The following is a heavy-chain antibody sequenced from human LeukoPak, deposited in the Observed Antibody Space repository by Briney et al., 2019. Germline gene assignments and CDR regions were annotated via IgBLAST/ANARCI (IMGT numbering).Heavy chain of an antibody. CDR1: GYTFTSYY. J-gene: IGHJ3*02. CDR3: ARANYYDSSGYYYVVPHAFDI. CDR2: INPSGGST. Sequence: ASVKVSCKASGYTFTSYYMHWVRQAPGQGLEWMGIINPSGGSTSYAQKFQGRVTITRDTSASTAYMELSSLRSEDTAVYYCARANYYDSSGYYYVVPHAFDIWGQGTMVTVSS. V-gene: IGHV1-46*01. D-gene: IGHD3-22*01.